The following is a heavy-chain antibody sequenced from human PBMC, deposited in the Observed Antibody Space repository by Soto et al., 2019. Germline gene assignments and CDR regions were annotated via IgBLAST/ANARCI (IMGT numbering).Heavy chain of an antibody. D-gene: IGHD3-9*01. CDR2: INHSGST. J-gene: IGHJ4*02. Sequence: SETLSLTCAVYGGSFSGYYWSWIRQPPGKGLEWIGEINHSGSTNYNPSLKSRVTISVDTSKNQFSLKLSSVTAADSAVYFCARLEGLATISYYFDFWGPGALVTVSS. CDR3: ARLEGLATISYYFDF. CDR1: GGSFSGYY. V-gene: IGHV4-34*01.